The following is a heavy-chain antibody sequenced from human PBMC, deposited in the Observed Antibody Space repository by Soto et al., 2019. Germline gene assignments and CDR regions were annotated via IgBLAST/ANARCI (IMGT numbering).Heavy chain of an antibody. Sequence: SETLSLTCTVSGGSISGYYWSWIRQPPGKGLEWIGYVYHSGVSDTNYNPSLKSRVSISVDTSKNQFSLSLRSVTAADTAVYYCARDPVALADSVHDAFDLWAQGTKVTVSS. CDR3: ARDPVALADSVHDAFDL. CDR2: VYHSGVSDT. J-gene: IGHJ3*01. V-gene: IGHV4-59*01. CDR1: GGSISGYY. D-gene: IGHD6-19*01.